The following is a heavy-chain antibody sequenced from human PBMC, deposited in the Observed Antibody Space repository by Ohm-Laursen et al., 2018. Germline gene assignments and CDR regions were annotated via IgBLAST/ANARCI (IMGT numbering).Heavy chain of an antibody. Sequence: SQRLSCAASGFTFADYAMHWVRHAPGKGLEWVSGISWNSGTIDYADSVKGRITISRDNAKNSLFLQMNSLRAKDTALYYCAKDSAGGYYYYYGMDVWGQGTTVTVSS. CDR2: ISWNSGTI. V-gene: IGHV3-9*01. D-gene: IGHD2-15*01. J-gene: IGHJ6*02. CDR1: GFTFADYA. CDR3: AKDSAGGYYYYYGMDV.